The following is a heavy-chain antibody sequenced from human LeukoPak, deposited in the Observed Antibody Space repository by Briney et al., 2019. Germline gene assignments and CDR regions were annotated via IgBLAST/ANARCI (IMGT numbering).Heavy chain of an antibody. V-gene: IGHV4-31*03. CDR3: ARTITIFGALGYFDY. CDR1: GTSISSGAYS. J-gene: IGHJ4*02. Sequence: SETLSLTCTVSGTSISSGAYSWSWVRQHPGKGLQWIAYIYYSGNTYYNPSLKRRVTISVDTSKNQFSLKLSSVTAADTAVYYCARTITIFGALGYFDYWGQGTLVTVSS. D-gene: IGHD3-3*01. CDR2: IYYSGNT.